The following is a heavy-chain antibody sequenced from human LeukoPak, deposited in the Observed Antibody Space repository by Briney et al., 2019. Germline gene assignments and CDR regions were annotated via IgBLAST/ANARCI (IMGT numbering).Heavy chain of an antibody. J-gene: IGHJ4*02. CDR2: INPNSGGT. D-gene: IGHD3-10*01. V-gene: IGHV1-2*02. CDR1: GYTFTGYY. Sequence: ASVKVSCKASGYTFTGYYIHWVRQAPGQGLEWMGWINPNSGGTNYAQKFQGRVTMTRDTSTSTVYMELSSLRSEDTAVYYCARRDYYGSGSLDYWGQGILVTVSS. CDR3: ARRDYYGSGSLDY.